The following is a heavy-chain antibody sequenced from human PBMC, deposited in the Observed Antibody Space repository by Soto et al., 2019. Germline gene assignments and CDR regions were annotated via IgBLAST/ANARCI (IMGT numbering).Heavy chain of an antibody. CDR1: GFTFSTYS. Sequence: GESXRLSCASSGFTFSTYSISVFRQTPGRGLEWVASISSASSFIYYSASLNGRFTISRDNAKNSLFLHMTSLTVEDTALYYCARVHGELKQGWLGTWGQGTLVTVSS. J-gene: IGHJ4*02. V-gene: IGHV3-21*01. CDR3: ARVHGELKQGWLGT. D-gene: IGHD4-17*01. CDR2: ISSASSFI.